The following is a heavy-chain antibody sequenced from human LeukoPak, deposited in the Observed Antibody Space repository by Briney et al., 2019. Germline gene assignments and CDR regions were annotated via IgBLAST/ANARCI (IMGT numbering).Heavy chain of an antibody. Sequence: SETLSLTCTVSGGSISSYYWSWIRQPPGKGLEWIGYIYYSGSTNYNPSLKSRVTISVDTSKNQFSLKLSSVTAADTAVYYCARAVGAWAAFDIWGQGTMVTVSS. CDR2: IYYSGST. CDR3: ARAVGAWAAFDI. V-gene: IGHV4-59*01. CDR1: GGSISSYY. J-gene: IGHJ3*02. D-gene: IGHD1-26*01.